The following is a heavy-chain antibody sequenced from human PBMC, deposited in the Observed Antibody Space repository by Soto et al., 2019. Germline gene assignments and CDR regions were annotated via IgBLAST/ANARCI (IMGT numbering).Heavy chain of an antibody. D-gene: IGHD3-3*01. CDR2: IYYSGST. CDR1: GGSISSSSYY. CDR3: ADGRDYGFFDY. J-gene: IGHJ4*02. V-gene: IGHV4-39*01. Sequence: PSETLSLTCTVSGGSISSSSYYWGWIRQPPGKGLEWIGSIYYSGSTYYNPSLKSRVTISVDTSKNQFSLKLSSVTAADTAVYYCADGRDYGFFDYWGQGTLVTVSS.